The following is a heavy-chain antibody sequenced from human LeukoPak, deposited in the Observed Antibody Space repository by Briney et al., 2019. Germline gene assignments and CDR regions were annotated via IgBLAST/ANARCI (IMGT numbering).Heavy chain of an antibody. CDR2: INPSGGST. V-gene: IGHV1-46*01. J-gene: IGHJ4*02. CDR3: ATGIAVADLRSGCSY. D-gene: IGHD6-19*01. CDR1: GYTFTSYY. Sequence: GASVKVSCKASGYTFTSYYMHWVRQAPGQGLEWMGIINPSGGSTSYAQKFQGRVTMTEDTSTDTAYMELSSLRSEDTAVYYCATGIAVADLRSGCSYWGQGTLVTVSS.